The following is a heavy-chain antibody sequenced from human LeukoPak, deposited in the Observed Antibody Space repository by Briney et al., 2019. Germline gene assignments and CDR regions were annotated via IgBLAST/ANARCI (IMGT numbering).Heavy chain of an antibody. V-gene: IGHV1-2*04. CDR3: ARSRDGYNWGYFDY. CDR1: GYTFTGYY. D-gene: IGHD5-24*01. J-gene: IGHJ4*02. Sequence: ASVKVSCKASGYTFTGYYMHWVRQAPGQGLEWMGWINPNSGGTNYAQKFQGWVTMTRDTSISTAYMELSRLRSDDTAVYYCARSRDGYNWGYFDYWGQGTLVTVSS. CDR2: INPNSGGT.